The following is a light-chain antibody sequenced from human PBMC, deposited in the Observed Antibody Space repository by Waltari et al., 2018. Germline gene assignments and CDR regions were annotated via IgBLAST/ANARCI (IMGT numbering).Light chain of an antibody. J-gene: IGKJ4*01. CDR1: QSVFFSSTNKNY. CDR3: QQYFDSVLI. V-gene: IGKV4-1*01. Sequence: IVMTQSPDSLAVSLGERTTINCKSSQSVFFSSTNKNYLAWYQKKPGQPPKLLFYWASTREYGVPARFSGSGSGTDFTLTISSLQAEDVAVYYCQQYFDSVLIFGGGTQVEIK. CDR2: WAS.